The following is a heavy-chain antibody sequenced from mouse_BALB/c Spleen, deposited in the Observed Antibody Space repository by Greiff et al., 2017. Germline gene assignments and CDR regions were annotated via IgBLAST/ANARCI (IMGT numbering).Heavy chain of an antibody. V-gene: IGHV5-6-5*01. J-gene: IGHJ4*01. Sequence: EVQGVESGGGLVKPGGSLKLSCAASGFTFSSYAMSWVRQTPEKRLEWVASISSGGSTYYPDSVKGRFTISRDNARSILYLQMSSLRSEDTAMYYCARGSTMITTNYAMDYWGQGTSVTVSS. CDR1: GFTFSSYA. CDR3: ARGSTMITTNYAMDY. CDR2: ISSGGST. D-gene: IGHD2-4*01.